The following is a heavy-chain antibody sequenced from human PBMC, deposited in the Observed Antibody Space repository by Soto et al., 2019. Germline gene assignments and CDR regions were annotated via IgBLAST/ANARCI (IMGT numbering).Heavy chain of an antibody. V-gene: IGHV1-2*02. J-gene: IGHJ4*02. CDR2: INPNSGGT. CDR3: ARVGYCSSTSCYPSDF. D-gene: IGHD2-2*01. CDR1: GYTFTDFY. Sequence: GASVKVSCKASGYTFTDFYMHWVRQAPGQGLEWMGWINPNSGGTNYAQKFQGRVTMTRDTSISTAYMELTRLRSDDTAVYYCARVGYCSSTSCYPSDFCGQGTLVTVS.